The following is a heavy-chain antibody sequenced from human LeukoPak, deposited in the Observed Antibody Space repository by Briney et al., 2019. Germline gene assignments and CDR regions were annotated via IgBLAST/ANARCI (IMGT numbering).Heavy chain of an antibody. CDR1: GYTFTTYG. Sequence: AASVKVSCKSSGYTFTTYGISWVRQAPGQGLEWMGWISPDKGNTDYAQKYQGRVTMTTDTSTSTAYMELRNLRSNDTAVYFCARDWGSERIIADYWGQGTLVTVSS. CDR2: ISPDKGNT. D-gene: IGHD2/OR15-2a*01. V-gene: IGHV1-18*01. CDR3: ARDWGSERIIADY. J-gene: IGHJ4*02.